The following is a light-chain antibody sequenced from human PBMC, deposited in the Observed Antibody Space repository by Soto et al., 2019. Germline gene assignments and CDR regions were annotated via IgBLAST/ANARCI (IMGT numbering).Light chain of an antibody. J-gene: IGLJ2*01. CDR1: SSAVGSYNL. CDR2: EGS. CDR3: CSYAGSSTSVV. V-gene: IGLV2-23*01. Sequence: QSALTQPASVSGSPGQSITISCTGTSSAVGSYNLVSWYQQHPGKAPKLMIYEGSKRPSGVSNRFSGSKSGNTASLTISGLQAEDEADYYCCSYAGSSTSVVFGGGTKVTVL.